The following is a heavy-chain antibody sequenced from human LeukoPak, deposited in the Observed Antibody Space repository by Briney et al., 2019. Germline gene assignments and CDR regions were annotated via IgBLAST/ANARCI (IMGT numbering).Heavy chain of an antibody. Sequence: PGGSLRLSCAASGFTFSSYWMSWVRQAPGKGLEGVANIKQDGSEKYYVDSVKGRFTISRDNSKNTLYLQMNSLRAEDTAVYYCAKGGHSSSWYSVIDYWGQGTLVTVSS. V-gene: IGHV3-7*03. D-gene: IGHD6-13*01. CDR2: IKQDGSEK. CDR3: AKGGHSSSWYSVIDY. J-gene: IGHJ4*02. CDR1: GFTFSSYW.